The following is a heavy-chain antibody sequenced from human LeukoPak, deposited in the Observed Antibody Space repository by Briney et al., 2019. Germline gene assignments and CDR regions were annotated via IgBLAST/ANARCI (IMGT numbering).Heavy chain of an antibody. J-gene: IGHJ3*02. Sequence: PSETLSLTCTVSGGSISSYYWSWIRQPPGKGLEWIGYIYYSGSTNYNPSLKSRVIISVDTSKNQFSLKLTSVTAADTAVYYRARDAPPSSFDIWGQGTMVTVSS. CDR3: ARDAPPSSFDI. V-gene: IGHV4-59*01. CDR2: IYYSGST. CDR1: GGSISSYY.